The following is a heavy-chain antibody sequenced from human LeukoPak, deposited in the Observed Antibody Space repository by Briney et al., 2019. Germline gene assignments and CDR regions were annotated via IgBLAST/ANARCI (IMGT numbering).Heavy chain of an antibody. J-gene: IGHJ4*02. Sequence: GGSLRLSCAASGFTFSSYAMSGFRQIPGKGLEGVSAISCSYSGTYYADSVKGRVTISRDNSKNTLYLQMNSLRAEEPDVYYCAKGGVSEYDSSGYYPLWGQGTLVTVSS. CDR3: AKGGVSEYDSSGYYPL. CDR1: GFTFSSYA. CDR2: ISCSYSGT. D-gene: IGHD3-22*01. V-gene: IGHV3-23*01.